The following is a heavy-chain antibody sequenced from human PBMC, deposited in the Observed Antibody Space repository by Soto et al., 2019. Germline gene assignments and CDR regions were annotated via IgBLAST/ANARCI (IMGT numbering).Heavy chain of an antibody. V-gene: IGHV3-33*01. Sequence: QVQLVESGGGVVQPGRSLRLSSAASGFTFSTYAIHWVRQAPGRGLEWVAVIWFDGSKKYYADSVKGPFTISRANSKNTLVLQMASLRAEETALYYCARVPAAAKYALDVWGQGTTVTVSS. CDR2: IWFDGSKK. J-gene: IGHJ6*02. CDR1: GFTFSTYA. CDR3: ARVPAAAKYALDV. D-gene: IGHD6-13*01.